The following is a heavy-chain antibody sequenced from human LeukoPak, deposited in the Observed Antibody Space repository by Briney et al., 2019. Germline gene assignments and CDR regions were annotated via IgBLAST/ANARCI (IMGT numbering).Heavy chain of an antibody. V-gene: IGHV1-69*02. D-gene: IGHD6-19*01. CDR3: ARNLAKEQWLGTRNYYYYGMDV. CDR2: IIPILGIA. CDR1: GYTFTGYY. Sequence: SVKVSCKASGYTFTGYYMHWVRQAPGQGLEWMGRIIPILGIANYAQKFQGRVTITADKSTSTAYMELSSLRSEDTAVYYCARNLAKEQWLGTRNYYYYGMDVWGQGTTVTVSS. J-gene: IGHJ6*02.